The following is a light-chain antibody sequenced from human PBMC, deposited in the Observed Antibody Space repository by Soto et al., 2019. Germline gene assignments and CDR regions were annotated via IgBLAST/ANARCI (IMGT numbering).Light chain of an antibody. CDR3: HQYKSYPWT. J-gene: IGKJ1*01. CDR1: LRIDIR. Sequence: DIQMTQSPSTLSASVGDRVTITCRASLRIDIRLAWCQQRPGKAPRVLIYKASSLENRVPSRFSGSGSGTEFTLTISSLQPDDFATYYCHQYKSYPWTFGQGTKVEIK. CDR2: KAS. V-gene: IGKV1-5*03.